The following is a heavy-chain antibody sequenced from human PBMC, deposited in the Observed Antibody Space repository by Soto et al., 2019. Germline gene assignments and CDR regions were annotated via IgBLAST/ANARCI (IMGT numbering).Heavy chain of an antibody. CDR3: ARGDYSNYRGYYYYGMDV. D-gene: IGHD4-4*01. CDR2: INHSGST. Sequence: SETLSLTCAVYGGSFSGYYWSWIRQPPGKGLEWIGEINHSGSTNYNPSLKSRVTISVDTSKNQFSLKLSSVTAADTAVYYCARGDYSNYRGYYYYGMDVWGQGTTVTVSS. V-gene: IGHV4-34*01. CDR1: GGSFSGYY. J-gene: IGHJ6*02.